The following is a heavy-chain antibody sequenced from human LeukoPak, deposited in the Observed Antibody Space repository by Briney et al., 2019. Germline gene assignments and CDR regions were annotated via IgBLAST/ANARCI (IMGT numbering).Heavy chain of an antibody. Sequence: SETPSLTCTVSGGSISSYYWSWIRQPPGKGLEGVGYIYYSGSTNYNPSLKSRVTISVDTSKNQFSLKLSSVTAADTAVYYCAREKRDGYGNDAFDIWGQGTMVTVSS. CDR1: GGSISSYY. CDR3: AREKRDGYGNDAFDI. V-gene: IGHV4-59*01. CDR2: IYYSGST. J-gene: IGHJ3*02. D-gene: IGHD5-24*01.